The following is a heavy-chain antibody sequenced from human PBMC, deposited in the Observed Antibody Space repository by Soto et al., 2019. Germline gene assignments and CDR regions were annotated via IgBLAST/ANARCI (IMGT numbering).Heavy chain of an antibody. CDR1: GGSFSGYY. CDR2: IYYSGST. V-gene: IGHV4-59*08. Sequence: SETLSLTCAVYGGSFSGYYWSWIRQPPGEGLEWIGYIYYSGSTNYNPSLKSRVTISVDTSKNQFSLKLSSVTAADTAVYYCARHDLRYYYYGMDVWGQGTTVTVSS. J-gene: IGHJ6*02. CDR3: ARHDLRYYYYGMDV. D-gene: IGHD4-17*01.